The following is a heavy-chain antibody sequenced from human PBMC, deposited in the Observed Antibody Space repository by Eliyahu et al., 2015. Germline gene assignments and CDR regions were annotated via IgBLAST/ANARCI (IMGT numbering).Heavy chain of an antibody. CDR3: ARDFGPGXAFDI. V-gene: IGHV3-21*01. CDR2: ISSSSSYI. CDR1: XFTFSSYS. J-gene: IGHJ3*02. Sequence: EVQLVESGGGXVKPGGSLRXSXAASXFTFSSYSXNWVRQAPGKGLEWVSSISSSSSYIYYADSVKGRFTISRDNXKNSLYLQMNSLRAEDTAVYYCARDFGPGXAFDIWGQGTMVTVSS. D-gene: IGHD3-3*01.